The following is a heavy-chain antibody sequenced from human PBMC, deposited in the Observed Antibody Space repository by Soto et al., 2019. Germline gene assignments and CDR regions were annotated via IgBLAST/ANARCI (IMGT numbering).Heavy chain of an antibody. J-gene: IGHJ5*02. V-gene: IGHV4-34*01. CDR2: INHSGST. D-gene: IGHD6-13*01. CDR3: ARVVRGRGGGIAAAGPFDP. Sequence: QVQLQQWGAGLLKPSETLSLTCAVYGGSFSGYYWSWIRQPPGKGLEWIGEINHSGSTNYNPSLKSRVTISVDTSKNQLSLKLSSVTAADTAVYYCARVVRGRGGGIAAAGPFDPWGQGTLVTVSS. CDR1: GGSFSGYY.